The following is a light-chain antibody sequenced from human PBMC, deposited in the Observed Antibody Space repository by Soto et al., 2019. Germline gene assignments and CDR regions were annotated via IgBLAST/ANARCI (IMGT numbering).Light chain of an antibody. CDR2: GAS. CDR3: QQYNNWPPIT. J-gene: IGKJ5*01. Sequence: EIVLTQSPGTVSLSPGERATLSCRASQSVSSSSLAWYQQRPGQAPRLLIYGASTRATDIPARISGSGSGTEFTLTISSLQSEDFAVYYCQQYNNWPPITFGQGTRLEIK. CDR1: QSVSSSS. V-gene: IGKV3-15*01.